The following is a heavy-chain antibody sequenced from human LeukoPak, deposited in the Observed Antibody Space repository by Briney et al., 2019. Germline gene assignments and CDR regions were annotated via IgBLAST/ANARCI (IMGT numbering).Heavy chain of an antibody. J-gene: IGHJ6*03. CDR1: GFTFRGYN. V-gene: IGHV3-48*02. D-gene: IGHD1-26*01. Sequence: GGSLRLSSAASGFTFRGYNMNWVRQAPGEGLGWVSYISSNTRVLHYADSAKGRFTISRDNDKNSLYLQMNSVRDEDTAVYYCARDIGIDYYCYMDVWGKGTTVTVSS. CDR2: ISSNTRVL. CDR3: ARDIGIDYYCYMDV.